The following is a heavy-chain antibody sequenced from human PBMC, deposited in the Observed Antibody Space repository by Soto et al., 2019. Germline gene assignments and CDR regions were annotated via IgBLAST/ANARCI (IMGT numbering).Heavy chain of an antibody. Sequence: QVQLQESGPGLVKPSGTLSLTCAVSSGSISSSNWWRWVRQTPGKGLEWIGEVYHSGSTKYNPSLKSRVAISVDKSKNPSTLKLGAVSATDTAVYYCARVARPLWFGQFTGDDYADMDVWGKGTTVTVSS. J-gene: IGHJ6*03. CDR1: SGSISSSNW. D-gene: IGHD3-10*01. CDR2: VYHSGST. CDR3: ARVARPLWFGQFTGDDYADMDV. V-gene: IGHV4-4*02.